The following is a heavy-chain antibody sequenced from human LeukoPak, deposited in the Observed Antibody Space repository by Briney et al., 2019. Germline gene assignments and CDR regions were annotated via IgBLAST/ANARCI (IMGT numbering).Heavy chain of an antibody. CDR2: IKSKTGGGTT. Sequence: PGGSLRLSCAASGFTFSNAWMRWVRQAPGKGLEWVGRIKSKTGGGTTDYTTPVKGRFTISRDDSKTTLYLQMNSLKTEDTAVYYCTTEYYYDSSGHYRGYWGQGTLVTVSS. J-gene: IGHJ4*02. V-gene: IGHV3-15*01. CDR1: GFTFSNAW. D-gene: IGHD3-22*01. CDR3: TTEYYYDSSGHYRGY.